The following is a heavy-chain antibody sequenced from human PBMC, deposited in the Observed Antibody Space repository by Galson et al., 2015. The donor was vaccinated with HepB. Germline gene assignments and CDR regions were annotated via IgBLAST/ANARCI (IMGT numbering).Heavy chain of an antibody. CDR3: ARVDPHLVGYCGSTSCYAGIRPGDYGTDA. V-gene: IGHV5-51*01. D-gene: IGHD2-2*01. CDR2: IYPGDSDT. J-gene: IGHJ6*02. CDR1: GDSFNNYW. Sequence: QSGAEVKKPGESLKISCTGYGDSFNNYWIGWVRQMPEKGLEWMGIIYPGDSDTRYSWSFQGQVTIPADKSISVAYLQWRSLRTSDTATYYCARVDPHLVGYCGSTSCYAGIRPGDYGTDAWGQGTTVTVSS.